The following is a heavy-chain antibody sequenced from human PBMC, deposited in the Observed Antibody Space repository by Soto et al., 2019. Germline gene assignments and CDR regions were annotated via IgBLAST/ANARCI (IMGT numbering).Heavy chain of an antibody. D-gene: IGHD3-22*01. Sequence: SETLSLTCTVSGGPITSGGHFWSWIRQHPGKGLEWIGYIFYSGGTFYAPSLKSRVTMSVDTSNNQFSLKLSSVTAADTAVYYCARQASGYYYGWFDPWGQGTLVTVSS. V-gene: IGHV4-39*01. CDR2: IFYSGGT. J-gene: IGHJ5*02. CDR1: GGPITSGGHF. CDR3: ARQASGYYYGWFDP.